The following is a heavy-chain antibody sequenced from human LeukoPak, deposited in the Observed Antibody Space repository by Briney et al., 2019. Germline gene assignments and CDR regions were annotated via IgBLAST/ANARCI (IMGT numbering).Heavy chain of an antibody. CDR1: GYTFTSYG. J-gene: IGHJ4*02. Sequence: ASVKVSCKASGYTFTSYGISWVRQATGQGLEWMGWKNPNSGNTGYAQKFQGRVTMTRNTSISTAYMELSSLRSEDTAVYYCARAGGYCGRISCPYYFDYWGQGSLVTVSS. D-gene: IGHD2-15*01. CDR3: ARAGGYCGRISCPYYFDY. V-gene: IGHV1-8*02. CDR2: KNPNSGNT.